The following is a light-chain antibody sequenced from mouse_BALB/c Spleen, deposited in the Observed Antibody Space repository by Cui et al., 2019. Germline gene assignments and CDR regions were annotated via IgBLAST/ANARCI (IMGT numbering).Light chain of an antibody. CDR3: HQWSSYPWT. J-gene: IGKJ1*01. Sequence: HIVLTQSPAIMSASLGEEITLTCIASSSVSYMHWYQQKSCTSPKLLIYSTSNLASGVPSRFSGSGSGTFYSLTISSVEAEDAADYYCHQWSSYPWTFGGGTKLEIK. CDR2: STS. CDR1: SSVSY. V-gene: IGKV4-80*01.